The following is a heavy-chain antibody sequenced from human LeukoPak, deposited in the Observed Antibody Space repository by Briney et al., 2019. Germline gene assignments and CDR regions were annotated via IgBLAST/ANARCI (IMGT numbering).Heavy chain of an antibody. CDR2: IYHSGST. D-gene: IGHD3-22*01. J-gene: IGHJ6*03. Sequence: PSETLSLTCTVSGYSLSRGYYWGWIRQPPGKGLGWIGCIYHSGSTYYNPSLKSRVPISVVTSKNQCSLKLSSVTAADTAVYYCARDEYYYDSSGYLSPWYYYYYVDVWGKGTTVTVSS. CDR3: ARDEYYYDSSGYLSPWYYYYYVDV. CDR1: GYSLSRGYY. V-gene: IGHV4-38-2*02.